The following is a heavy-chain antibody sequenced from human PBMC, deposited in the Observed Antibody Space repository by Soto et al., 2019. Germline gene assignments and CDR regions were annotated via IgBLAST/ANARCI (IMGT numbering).Heavy chain of an antibody. Sequence: GGSLRLSCAASGFTFSSFGMNWVRQAPGKWLEWVSSLSPNGGSTYYAESVKGRFTISRDNAKNTLFLQMDSLRAEDTAVYFCAKSKDSTIFGVVIYYFDTWGQGXLVTVSS. CDR2: LSPNGGST. D-gene: IGHD3-3*01. J-gene: IGHJ4*02. V-gene: IGHV3-23*01. CDR1: GFTFSSFG. CDR3: AKSKDSTIFGVVIYYFDT.